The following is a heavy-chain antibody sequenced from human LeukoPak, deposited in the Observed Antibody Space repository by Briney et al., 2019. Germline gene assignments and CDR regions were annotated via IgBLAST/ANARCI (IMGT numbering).Heavy chain of an antibody. CDR3: AKVNAYYYDSSGYFDY. CDR2: ISGSGGST. J-gene: IGHJ4*02. D-gene: IGHD3-22*01. V-gene: IGHV3-23*01. CDR1: GFTFSSYG. Sequence: GGSLRLSCATSGFTFSSYGMTWVRRAPGKGLEWVSAISGSGGSTYYADSVKGRFTISRDNSKNTLYLQMNSLRAEDTAVYYCAKVNAYYYDSSGYFDYWGQGTLVTVSS.